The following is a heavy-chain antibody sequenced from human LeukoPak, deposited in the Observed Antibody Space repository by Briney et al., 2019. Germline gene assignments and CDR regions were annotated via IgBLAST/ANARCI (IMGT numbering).Heavy chain of an antibody. CDR3: ARGGRSHRVCGY. Sequence: ASVKVSCKASGYTFTSYDINWVRQATGQGLEWMAWMNPNSGNTGSAQKFQGRITMTRNTSISTVYMELSSLRSEDTAVYYCARGGRSHRVCGYWGQGTLVTVSS. CDR2: MNPNSGNT. V-gene: IGHV1-8*01. CDR1: GYTFTSYD. D-gene: IGHD2-21*01. J-gene: IGHJ4*02.